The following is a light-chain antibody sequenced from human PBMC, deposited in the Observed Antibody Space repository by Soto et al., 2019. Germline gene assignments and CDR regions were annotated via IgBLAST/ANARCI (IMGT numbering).Light chain of an antibody. V-gene: IGKV3-20*01. Sequence: EILLTQSPGTLSLSPGERATLSCRASQSVSSSYLSWYQLKPGQAPRLLIYGASSRATGIPDRFSGSGSGTDFTLIIIRLEPEDFAVYYCQQYGYSFRAFGQGTKVEL. CDR1: QSVSSSY. J-gene: IGKJ1*01. CDR3: QQYGYSFRA. CDR2: GAS.